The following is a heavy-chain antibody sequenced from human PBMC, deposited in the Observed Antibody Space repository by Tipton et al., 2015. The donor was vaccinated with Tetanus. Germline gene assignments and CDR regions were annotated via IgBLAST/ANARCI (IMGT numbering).Heavy chain of an antibody. V-gene: IGHV3-20*04. CDR1: GFRFDLYG. CDR3: ARSSRFAGERGWYFDL. J-gene: IGHJ2*01. D-gene: IGHD7-27*01. CDR2: IDWNGGTT. Sequence: SLRLSCAASGFRFDLYGMSWVRQTPGKGLEWVSAIDWNGGTTGYADSVKGRFTISRDDAKNSLYLQMNSLRAEDTAVYYCARSSRFAGERGWYFDLWGRGTLVTVSS.